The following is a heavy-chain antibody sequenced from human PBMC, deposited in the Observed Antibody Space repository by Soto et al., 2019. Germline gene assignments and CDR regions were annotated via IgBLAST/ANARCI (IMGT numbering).Heavy chain of an antibody. J-gene: IGHJ4*02. Sequence: ASVKVSCKASGYTFTSYDINWVRQATGQGLEWMGWMNPNSGNTGYAQKFQGRVTMTRNTSISTAYKELSSLRSEDTAVYYCARGRKDIVLMVYAKKYYFDYWGQGTLVTVSS. CDR2: MNPNSGNT. D-gene: IGHD2-8*01. CDR3: ARGRKDIVLMVYAKKYYFDY. CDR1: GYTFTSYD. V-gene: IGHV1-8*01.